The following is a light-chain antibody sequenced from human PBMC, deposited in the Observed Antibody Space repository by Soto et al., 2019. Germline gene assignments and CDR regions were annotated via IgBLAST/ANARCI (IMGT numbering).Light chain of an antibody. CDR1: SSDVGGYNY. Sequence: QSALTEPASVSGSPGQSVTIPCTGTSSDVGGYNYVSWYQQLPGEAPKLIIYGVTDRPSGVSNRFSGSKSGNTASLTVSGLPAEDEGDYYCSSYTATRTYVFGTGTKVTV. V-gene: IGLV2-14*01. J-gene: IGLJ1*01. CDR2: GVT. CDR3: SSYTATRTYV.